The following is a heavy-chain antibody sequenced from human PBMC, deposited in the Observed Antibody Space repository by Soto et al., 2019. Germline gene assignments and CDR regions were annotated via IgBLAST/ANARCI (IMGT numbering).Heavy chain of an antibody. V-gene: IGHV4-39*01. CDR3: ARHPNCPDY. Sequence: SETLSLTCTVSGGSITSSSYHWGWIRQPPGRGLEWIGTIYYTGNTYYNPSLKSRVTISIDTSNNQFFLQLTSVTAADTAVYYRARHPNCPDYLGQGALVT. D-gene: IGHD2-21*01. J-gene: IGHJ4*02. CDR1: GGSITSSSYH. CDR2: IYYTGNT.